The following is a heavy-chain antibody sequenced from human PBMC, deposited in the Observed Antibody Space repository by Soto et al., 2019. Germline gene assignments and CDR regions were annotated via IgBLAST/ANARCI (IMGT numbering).Heavy chain of an antibody. CDR3: ARLTSDYDFWSGYRNTGMDV. J-gene: IGHJ6*02. V-gene: IGHV2-70*11. Sequence: SGPTLVNPTQTLTLTCTFSGFSLSTSGMCVSWIRQPPGKALEWLARIDWDDDKYYSTSLKTRLTISKDTSKNQVVLTMTNMDPVDTATYYCARLTSDYDFWSGYRNTGMDVWGQGTTVTVSS. CDR1: GFSLSTSGMC. CDR2: IDWDDDK. D-gene: IGHD3-3*01.